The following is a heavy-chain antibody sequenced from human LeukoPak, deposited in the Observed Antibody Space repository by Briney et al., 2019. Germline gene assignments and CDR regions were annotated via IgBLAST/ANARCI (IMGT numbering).Heavy chain of an antibody. D-gene: IGHD3-22*01. CDR3: ARESTPDYYDSSGSQY. CDR2: IIPIFGTA. Sequence: AWVKVSFNAAGAGFSSYAFSWVRVAPAQGLEWMGVIIPIFGTANYAQKVPGRVTITTDETTSTAYMEQSSLRSEDTAVYYCARESTPDYYDSSGSQYWGQGTLVTVSS. CDR1: GAGFSSYA. J-gene: IGHJ4*02. V-gene: IGHV1-69*05.